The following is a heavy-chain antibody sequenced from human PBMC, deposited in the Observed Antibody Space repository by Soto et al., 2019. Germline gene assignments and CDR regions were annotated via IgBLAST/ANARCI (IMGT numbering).Heavy chain of an antibody. CDR3: AKGLEYSSGWYTPREYYFDY. D-gene: IGHD6-19*01. V-gene: IGHV3-23*01. J-gene: IGHJ4*02. Sequence: EVQLLESGGGLVQPGGSLRLSCAASGFTFSSYAMSWVRQAPGKGLEWVSAISGSGGSTDYADSVKGRFTISRDNSKNTLYLQMNSLRAEDTAVYYCAKGLEYSSGWYTPREYYFDYWGQGTLVTVSS. CDR1: GFTFSSYA. CDR2: ISGSGGST.